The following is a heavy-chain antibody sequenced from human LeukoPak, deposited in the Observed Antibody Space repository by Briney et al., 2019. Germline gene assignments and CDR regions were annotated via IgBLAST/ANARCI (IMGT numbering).Heavy chain of an antibody. V-gene: IGHV1-8*01. CDR2: VTPHSGYT. CDR1: GYTFTSYD. J-gene: IGHJ6*02. D-gene: IGHD3-3*01. CDR3: ARVYGGITIFGVVIISGMDV. Sequence: GASVKVSCKASGYTFTSYDISWVRQATGQGLEWMGWVTPHSGYTGYAQKFQGRVTMTRDTSKATVYMELSSLRHDDTAVYYCARVYGGITIFGVVIISGMDVWGQGTTVTVSS.